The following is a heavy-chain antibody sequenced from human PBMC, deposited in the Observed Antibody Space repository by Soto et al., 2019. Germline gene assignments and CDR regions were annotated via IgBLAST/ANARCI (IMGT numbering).Heavy chain of an antibody. CDR3: ARSLNEGYCTITGCYTRQLYGMDV. V-gene: IGHV1-2*02. D-gene: IGHD2-2*02. CDR2: INPNSGGT. J-gene: IGHJ6*02. Sequence: ASVKVSCKASGYTFSGYYIHWLRQAPGQGLEWMGWINPNSGGTNYAQKFQGRVTVTRDTPTSTAYMELSRLTSDDTAVYYCARSLNEGYCTITGCYTRQLYGMDVWGQGTTVTVS. CDR1: GYTFSGYY.